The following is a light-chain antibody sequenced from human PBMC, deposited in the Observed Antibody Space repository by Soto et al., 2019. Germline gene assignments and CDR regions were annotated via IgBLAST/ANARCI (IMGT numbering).Light chain of an antibody. V-gene: IGLV1-44*01. J-gene: IGLJ1*01. CDR3: AAWDDSLTGLNV. CDR1: SSNIGRNT. Sequence: QSVLSQPPSASGTPGQRVAISCSGSSSNIGRNTVNWYQQLPGTAPKLLIYNNNQRPSGVPDRFSGSKSGTSASLAISGLQSEVEADYYCAAWDDSLTGLNVFGTGTKLTVL. CDR2: NNN.